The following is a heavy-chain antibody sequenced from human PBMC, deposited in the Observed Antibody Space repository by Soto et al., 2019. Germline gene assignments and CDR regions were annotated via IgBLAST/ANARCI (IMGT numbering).Heavy chain of an antibody. D-gene: IGHD2-15*01. CDR3: AADNFDY. Sequence: QLQLQESGPGLVKPSETLSLTCTVSGGSISSSGYYWGWIRQPPGKGLEWIGSIYYTGTTYYSPAVKRRGTISVDTSKNHCSLKLSSVTAAGTAVYYCAADNFDYWGQGTLVTVSS. V-gene: IGHV4-39*02. CDR1: GGSISSSGYY. J-gene: IGHJ4*02. CDR2: IYYTGTT.